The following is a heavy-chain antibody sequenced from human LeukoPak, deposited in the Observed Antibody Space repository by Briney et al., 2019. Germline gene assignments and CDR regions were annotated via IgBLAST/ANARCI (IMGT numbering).Heavy chain of an antibody. D-gene: IGHD3-16*01. CDR3: ARVRWGGLYYFDY. Sequence: PGGSLRPSCVASGFTFSSYSMNWVRQAPGEGLVGVSRIIDVGRSTSYADSVKGRFTISRDNAKNTLYLQMNSLRAEDTAVYYCARVRWGGLYYFDYWGQGTLVTVSS. CDR2: IIDVGRST. V-gene: IGHV3-74*01. J-gene: IGHJ4*02. CDR1: GFTFSSYS.